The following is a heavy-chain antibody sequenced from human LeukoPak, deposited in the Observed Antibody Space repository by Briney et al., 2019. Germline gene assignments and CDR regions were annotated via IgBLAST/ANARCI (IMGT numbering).Heavy chain of an antibody. CDR1: GFTFSSYS. CDR2: ISSSRSSI. Sequence: GGSLRLSCAASGFTFSSYSMNWVRQAPGKGLEWVSSISSSRSSIYYTDSVKGRFTISRDNAKNSLYLQTNSLRAEDTAVYYCARDLPPGYCSSTSCPEEAFDYWGQGTLVTVSS. D-gene: IGHD2-2*01. CDR3: ARDLPPGYCSSTSCPEEAFDY. V-gene: IGHV3-21*01. J-gene: IGHJ4*02.